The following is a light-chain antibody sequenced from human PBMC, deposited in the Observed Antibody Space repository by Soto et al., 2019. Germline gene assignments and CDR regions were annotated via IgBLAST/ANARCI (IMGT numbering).Light chain of an antibody. V-gene: IGKV1-33*01. Sequence: DIQMTPSPSSLSASVGDRVTITCQASQDIGHYLNWYQQKAGKAPKLLIYDVSDLETWVPSRLSVGRSGTSFTFTISSPQPEDVATYFCQQYERFYTFGQGTKVDIK. CDR3: QQYERFYT. CDR1: QDIGHY. CDR2: DVS. J-gene: IGKJ2*01.